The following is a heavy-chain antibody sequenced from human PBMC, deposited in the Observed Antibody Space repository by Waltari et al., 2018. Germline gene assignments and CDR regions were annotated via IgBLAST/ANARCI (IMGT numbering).Heavy chain of an antibody. CDR2: IIPIFGTA. Sequence: QVQLVQSGAEVKKPGSSVKVSCKASGGTFSSYAISWVRQAPGQGLEWMGRIIPIFGTANYAQKCQGRVTITADKSTSTAYMELSSLRSEDTAVYYCARDPPSAVTTPNWFDPWGQGTLVTVSS. J-gene: IGHJ5*02. CDR1: GGTFSSYA. V-gene: IGHV1-69*08. CDR3: ARDPPSAVTTPNWFDP. D-gene: IGHD4-17*01.